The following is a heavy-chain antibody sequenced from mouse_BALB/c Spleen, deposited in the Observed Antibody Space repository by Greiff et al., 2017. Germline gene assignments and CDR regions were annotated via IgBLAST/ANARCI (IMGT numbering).Heavy chain of an antibody. Sequence: VQRVESGAELLKPGASVKISCKATGYTFSSYWIEWVKQRPGHGLEWIGEILPGSGSTNYNEKFKGKATFTADTSSNTAYMQLSSLTSEDSAVYYCARSPHGYYFDYWGQGTTLTVSS. J-gene: IGHJ2*01. V-gene: IGHV1-9*01. CDR2: ILPGSGST. D-gene: IGHD2-2*01. CDR1: GYTFSSYW. CDR3: ARSPHGYYFDY.